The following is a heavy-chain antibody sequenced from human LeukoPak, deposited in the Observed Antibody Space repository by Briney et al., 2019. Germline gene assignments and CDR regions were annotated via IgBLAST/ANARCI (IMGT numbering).Heavy chain of an antibody. CDR3: ARFGAYYYGSGSPDLDY. Sequence: GGSLRLSCAASGFTFSSYWMNWVRQAPGKGLEWVSYISSSSSTIYYADSVKGRFTISRDNAKNSLYLQMNSLRAEDTAVYYCARFGAYYYGSGSPDLDYWGQGTLVTVSS. J-gene: IGHJ4*02. CDR2: ISSSSSTI. D-gene: IGHD3-10*01. CDR1: GFTFSSYW. V-gene: IGHV3-48*01.